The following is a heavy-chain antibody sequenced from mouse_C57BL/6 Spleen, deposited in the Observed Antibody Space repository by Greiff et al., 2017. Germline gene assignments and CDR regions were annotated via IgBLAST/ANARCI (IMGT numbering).Heavy chain of an antibody. D-gene: IGHD1-1*01. Sequence: QVQLQQPGAELVMPGASVKLSCKASGYTFTSYWMHWVKQRPGQGLEWIGEIDPSDSYTNYNQKFKGKSTLTVDKSSSTAYMQLSSLTSEDSAVYYCARRGTTDPHWYFDVWGTGTTVTVSS. J-gene: IGHJ1*03. CDR2: IDPSDSYT. CDR3: ARRGTTDPHWYFDV. V-gene: IGHV1-69*01. CDR1: GYTFTSYW.